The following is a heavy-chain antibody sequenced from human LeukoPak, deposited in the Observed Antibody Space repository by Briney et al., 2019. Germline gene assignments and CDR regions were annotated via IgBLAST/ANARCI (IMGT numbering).Heavy chain of an antibody. CDR2: IYTSGST. J-gene: IGHJ5*02. D-gene: IGHD3-22*01. V-gene: IGHV4-4*07. CDR1: GGSISSYY. CDR3: ARNRYDSSGYAAWWFDP. Sequence: SETLSLTCTVSGGSISSYYWSWIRQPAGKGLEWIGRIYTSGSTNYNPSLKSRVTMSVDTSKNQFSLKLSSVTAADTAVHYCARNRYDSSGYAAWWFDPWGQGTLVTVSS.